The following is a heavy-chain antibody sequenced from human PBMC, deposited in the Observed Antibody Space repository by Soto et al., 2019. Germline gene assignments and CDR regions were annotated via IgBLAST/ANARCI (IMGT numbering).Heavy chain of an antibody. CDR3: AREGRGYCSGSSCYWYFDV. V-gene: IGHV1-18*01. Sequence: QAQLVQSGGEVKKPGASVTVSCKASGYTFTNYAINWVRQAPGQGLEWMGWISAFNGNTNYAQNFKGRVTMTTDTSMSTVYMDLTSLTSDDTAVYYCAREGRGYCSGSSCYWYFDVWGRGTPVTVSS. J-gene: IGHJ2*01. CDR1: GYTFTNYA. D-gene: IGHD2-15*01. CDR2: ISAFNGNT.